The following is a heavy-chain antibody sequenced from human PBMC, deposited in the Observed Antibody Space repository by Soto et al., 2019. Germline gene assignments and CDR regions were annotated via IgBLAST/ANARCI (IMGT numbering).Heavy chain of an antibody. V-gene: IGHV4-39*01. CDR2: IYYSGSA. CDR1: GGSISSSSFY. D-gene: IGHD6-13*01. CDR3: ARPKTIGAAAGKGWFDP. J-gene: IGHJ5*02. Sequence: SETLSLTCTVSGGSISSSSFYWGWIRQPPGKGLEWIGSIYYSGSAYYSPSLKGRLIISVDPSKNQFSLKLTSVTAADTAMYYCARPKTIGAAAGKGWFDPRGQGTLVTVSS.